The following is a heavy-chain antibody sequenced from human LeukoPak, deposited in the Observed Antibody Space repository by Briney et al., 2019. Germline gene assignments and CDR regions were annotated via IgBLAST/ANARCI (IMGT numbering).Heavy chain of an antibody. CDR3: AKSAAKI. J-gene: IGHJ4*02. Sequence: GGSLRLSCAASGFTFNSYAMTWVRQAPEKGLEWVSSISDSGVSTYYADSVKGRFTISRDNSKNTLYLQVNSLRAEDTAVYYCAKSAAKIWGQGTLVTVSS. V-gene: IGHV3-23*01. D-gene: IGHD6-13*01. CDR1: GFTFNSYA. CDR2: ISDSGVST.